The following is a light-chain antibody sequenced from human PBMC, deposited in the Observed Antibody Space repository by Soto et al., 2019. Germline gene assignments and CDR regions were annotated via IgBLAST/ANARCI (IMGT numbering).Light chain of an antibody. Sequence: EIVLTQSPATLSLSPGDGATLSCRASQSITKFLAWDQQRPGQPPRLLIYEASKRASGVPARFSGSGSGTDFTLTISSLEPEAFASYYCQQRLTGPWTFGQRTRVEI. CDR2: EAS. CDR3: QQRLTGPWT. CDR1: QSITKF. V-gene: IGKV3-11*01. J-gene: IGKJ1*01.